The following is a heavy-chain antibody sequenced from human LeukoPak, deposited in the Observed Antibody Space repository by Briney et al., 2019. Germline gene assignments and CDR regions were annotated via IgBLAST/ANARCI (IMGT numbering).Heavy chain of an antibody. Sequence: PGGSLRLSCAASGFTFNDAWMNWVRQAPGKGLEWVANIKQDGSEKYYVDSVKGRFTISRDNARNSLYLQMDSLRAEDTAVYYCARGMGASIWGQGTMVTVSS. D-gene: IGHD1-26*01. V-gene: IGHV3-7*01. J-gene: IGHJ3*02. CDR1: GFTFNDAW. CDR2: IKQDGSEK. CDR3: ARGMGASI.